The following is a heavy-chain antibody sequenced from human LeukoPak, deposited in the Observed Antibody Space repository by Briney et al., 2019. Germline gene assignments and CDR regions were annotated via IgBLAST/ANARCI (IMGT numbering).Heavy chain of an antibody. Sequence: SETLSLTCTVSGGSISSYYWSWIRQPPGKGLEWIGYIYYSGSTNYNPSLKSRVTISVDTSKNQFSLKLSSVTAADTAVYYCARQNLAYCGGDCPRGAFDIWGQGPMVTVSS. V-gene: IGHV4-59*08. J-gene: IGHJ3*02. CDR2: IYYSGST. D-gene: IGHD2-21*02. CDR3: ARQNLAYCGGDCPRGAFDI. CDR1: GGSISSYY.